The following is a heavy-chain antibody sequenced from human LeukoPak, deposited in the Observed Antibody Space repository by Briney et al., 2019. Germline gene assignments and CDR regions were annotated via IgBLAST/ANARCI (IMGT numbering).Heavy chain of an antibody. D-gene: IGHD1-26*01. CDR3: ASSGSYRFDY. CDR2: ITASGTAM. V-gene: IGHV3-48*02. CDR1: GFTFSSYS. J-gene: IGHJ4*02. Sequence: PGGSLRLSCAVSGFTFSSYSMNWFRQDPGKRLEWVSHITASGTAMFYADSVKGRFTISRDNAKNSLFLQMNSLRDEDTAVYYCASSGSYRFDYWGQGTLVTVSS.